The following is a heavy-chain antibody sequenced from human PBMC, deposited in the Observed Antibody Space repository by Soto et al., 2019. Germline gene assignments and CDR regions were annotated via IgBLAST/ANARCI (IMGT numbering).Heavy chain of an antibody. J-gene: IGHJ4*02. CDR3: ATTYISGYDY. CDR1: GDSISSYS. Sequence: PSETLSLTCTVSGDSISSYSWSWIRQPPGKGLEWIAYFHNSGSTKYNPSPKSRVTISIDTSKNQISLNLSSVTAADTAVYYCATTYISGYDYWGQGILVTVS. D-gene: IGHD3-9*01. CDR2: FHNSGST. V-gene: IGHV4-59*08.